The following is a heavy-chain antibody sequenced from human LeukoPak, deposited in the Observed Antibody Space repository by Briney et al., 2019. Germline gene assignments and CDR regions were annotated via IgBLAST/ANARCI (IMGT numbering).Heavy chain of an antibody. V-gene: IGHV3-9*01. CDR2: ISWNSGSI. CDR3: AKDYNYDIFTGPPEY. D-gene: IGHD3-9*01. CDR1: GFTFDDYA. Sequence: GGSLRLSCAASGFTFDDYAMHWVRQAPGKGLEWVSGISWNSGSIGYADSVKGRFTISRDNAKNSLYLQMNSLRAEDTALYYCAKDYNYDIFTGPPEYWGQGTLVTVSS. J-gene: IGHJ4*02.